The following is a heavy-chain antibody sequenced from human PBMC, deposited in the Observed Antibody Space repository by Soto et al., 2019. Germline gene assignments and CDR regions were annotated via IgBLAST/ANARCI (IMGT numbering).Heavy chain of an antibody. CDR2: IYHSGST. CDR1: GGSISSGGYS. V-gene: IGHV4-30-2*01. Sequence: QLQLQESGSGLVKPSQTLSLTCAVSGGSISSGGYSWSWIRQPPGKGLEWIGCIYHSGSTFYNPSLMSRVTMSVARSKNQFSLKLSSATGADTAVYFCASVPDYWGQGTLVTVSS. J-gene: IGHJ4*02. D-gene: IGHD2-2*01. CDR3: ASVPDY.